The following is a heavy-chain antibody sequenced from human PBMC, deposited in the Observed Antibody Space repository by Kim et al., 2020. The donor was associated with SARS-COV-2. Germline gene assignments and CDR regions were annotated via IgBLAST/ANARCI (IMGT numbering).Heavy chain of an antibody. CDR2: IYYSGST. V-gene: IGHV4-39*07. Sequence: SETLSLTCTVSGGSISSSSYYWGWIRQPPGKGLEWIGSIYYSGSTYYNPSLKSRVTISVDTSKNQFSLKLSSVTAADTAVYYCARVGSPTTGGAFDIWGQGTMVTVSS. J-gene: IGHJ3*02. CDR1: GGSISSSSYY. CDR3: ARVGSPTTGGAFDI. D-gene: IGHD2-15*01.